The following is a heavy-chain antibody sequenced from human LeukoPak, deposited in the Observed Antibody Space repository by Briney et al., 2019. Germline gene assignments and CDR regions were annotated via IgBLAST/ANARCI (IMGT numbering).Heavy chain of an antibody. V-gene: IGHV1-2*02. J-gene: IGHJ4*02. CDR1: GYTFTAYY. Sequence: GASVKVSCKASGYTFTAYYLNWVRQAPGQGLEWLGWIHPSSGVAKLPQRFQGRVTMARDTSITTAYMELSSLRSDDTAVYYCARAPDPNYYDSSGYYYVASFDYWGQGTLVTVSS. CDR2: IHPSSGVA. D-gene: IGHD3-22*01. CDR3: ARAPDPNYYDSSGYYYVASFDY.